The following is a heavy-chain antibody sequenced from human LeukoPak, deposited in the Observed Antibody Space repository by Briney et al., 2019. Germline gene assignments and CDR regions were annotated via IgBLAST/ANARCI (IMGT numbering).Heavy chain of an antibody. CDR2: INPSGGST. J-gene: IGHJ6*02. V-gene: IGHV1-46*01. CDR3: ARDGPAATYYYYGMDV. D-gene: IGHD2-2*01. CDR1: GYTFTSYY. Sequence: GGSLRLSCAASGYTFTSYYMHWVRQAPGQGLEWMGIINPSGGSTSYAQKFQGRVTMTRDTSTSTVYMELSSLRSEDTAVYYCARDGPAATYYYYGMDVWGQGTTVTVSS.